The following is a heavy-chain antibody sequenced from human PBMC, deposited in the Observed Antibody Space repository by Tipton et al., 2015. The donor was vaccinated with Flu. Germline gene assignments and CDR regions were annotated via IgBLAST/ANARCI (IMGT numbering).Heavy chain of an antibody. V-gene: IGHV4-4*07. Sequence: TLSLTCTVSNGTISSYYWSWIRQPAGKGLEWIGRIHSSGGTNYNPSLKSRVTMSVDTSKNQFSLKVNSVTAADTAVYYCASGACSSSTGPKGGFDNWGQGKLVVVSS. D-gene: IGHD2-2*01. CDR1: NGTISSYY. CDR2: IHSSGGT. CDR3: ASGACSSSTGPKGGFDN. J-gene: IGHJ4*02.